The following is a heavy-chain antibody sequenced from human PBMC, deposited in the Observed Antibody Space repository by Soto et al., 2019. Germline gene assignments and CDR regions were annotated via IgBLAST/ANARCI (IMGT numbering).Heavy chain of an antibody. Sequence: QVQLEESGGGVVQPGRSLRLSCAASGFTFSSYGMHWVRQAPGKGLEWVAVISYGGTNKDYEDAVKGRFTVSRDNSKNTLSLQVNNLRVEETAVYYCAKGEGGYIDYDVGYHFDYWGQGALVTVSS. J-gene: IGHJ4*02. CDR2: ISYGGTNK. CDR3: AKGEGGYIDYDVGYHFDY. CDR1: GFTFSSYG. V-gene: IGHV3-30*18. D-gene: IGHD5-12*01.